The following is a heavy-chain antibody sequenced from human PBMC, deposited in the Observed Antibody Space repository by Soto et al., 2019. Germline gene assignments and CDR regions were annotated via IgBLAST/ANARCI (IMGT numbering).Heavy chain of an antibody. CDR1: GGSISGGDHY. V-gene: IGHV4-30-4*01. CDR2: IYYSGST. Sequence: SETLSLTCTVSGGSISGGDHYWSWIRQPPGKGLEWIGYIYYSGSTYYNPSLKSRVNMAVDTSKNQFSLKLNSVTAADTAVYYCARARIAVSKNWFDPWGQGTLVTVSS. J-gene: IGHJ5*02. CDR3: ARARIAVSKNWFDP. D-gene: IGHD6-19*01.